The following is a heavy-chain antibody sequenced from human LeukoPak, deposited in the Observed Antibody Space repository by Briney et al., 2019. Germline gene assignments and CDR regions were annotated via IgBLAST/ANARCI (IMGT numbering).Heavy chain of an antibody. J-gene: IGHJ4*02. Sequence: PSETLSLTCTVSGASVNDYYWNWIRQPAGGGLEWIGRMYGSGSTNYNPSLKSRGTMSVDTSKSQFSLKLNSVTAADTAVYYCARGMRLFDCWGQGTLVTVSS. V-gene: IGHV4-4*07. CDR2: MYGSGST. CDR3: ARGMRLFDC. CDR1: GASVNDYY.